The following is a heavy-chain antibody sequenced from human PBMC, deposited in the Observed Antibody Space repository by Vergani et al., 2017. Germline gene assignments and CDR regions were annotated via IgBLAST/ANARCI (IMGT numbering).Heavy chain of an antibody. D-gene: IGHD4-11*01. Sequence: QVQLQQWGGGLLKPSETLSLTCVVNGESFTSYHWTWIRQSPGEGLEWVGDIDHTGRPAYNPSFKSRLTMSVDKSRNQFSLTLNSVTATYTAIYFCARVNTETNGHLYYYYYMDVWGQGAAVTVS. V-gene: IGHV4-34*01. CDR1: GESFTSYH. CDR3: ARVNTETNGHLYYYYYMDV. J-gene: IGHJ6*03. CDR2: IDHTGRP.